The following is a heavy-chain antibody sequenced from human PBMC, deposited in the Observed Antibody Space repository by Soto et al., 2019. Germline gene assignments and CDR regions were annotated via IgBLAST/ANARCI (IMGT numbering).Heavy chain of an antibody. J-gene: IGHJ4*02. CDR2: INPNSGGT. Sequence: ASVKVSCKASGYTFTGYYIHWVRQAPGQGLEWMGWINPNSGGTNYAQKFQGRVTMTRDTSISTAYMELSRLRSDDTAVYYCARVNVVVVAATREYYFDYWGQGPLVTVSS. CDR1: GYTFTGYY. CDR3: ARVNVVVVAATREYYFDY. V-gene: IGHV1-2*02. D-gene: IGHD2-15*01.